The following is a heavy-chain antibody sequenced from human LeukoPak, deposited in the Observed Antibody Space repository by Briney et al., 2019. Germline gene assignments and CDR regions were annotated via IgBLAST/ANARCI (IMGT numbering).Heavy chain of an antibody. V-gene: IGHV3-53*01. J-gene: IGHJ4*02. Sequence: GGSLRLSCAASGFTVSSNYMSWVRQAPGKGLEWVSIIYSSGSTYYADSVKGRFTISRDNAKNSLYLQMNSLRAEDTAVYYCASGVSTAMVSRDYWGQGTLVTVSS. D-gene: IGHD5-18*01. CDR3: ASGVSTAMVSRDY. CDR1: GFTVSSNY. CDR2: IYSSGST.